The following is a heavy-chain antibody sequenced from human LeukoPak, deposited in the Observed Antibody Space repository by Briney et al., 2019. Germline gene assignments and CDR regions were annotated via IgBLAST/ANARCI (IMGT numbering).Heavy chain of an antibody. J-gene: IGHJ6*02. CDR1: GFTFSSYW. CDR2: INHNGNVN. Sequence: PGGSLRLSCAASGFTFSSYWMNWARQAPRKRLEWVASINHNGNVNYYVDSVKGRFTISRDNAKNSLYLQMSNLRAEDTAVYFCARGGGLDVWGQGATVTVSS. V-gene: IGHV3-7*03. D-gene: IGHD3-16*01. CDR3: ARGGGLDV.